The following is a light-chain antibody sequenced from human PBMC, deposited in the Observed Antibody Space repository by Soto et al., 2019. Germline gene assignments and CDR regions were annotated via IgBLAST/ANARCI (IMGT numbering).Light chain of an antibody. V-gene: IGKV3-20*01. CDR3: QQYGSTPLT. CDR1: QSVITY. J-gene: IGKJ4*01. Sequence: ESVLTQSPGTLSLSPGERATLSCRASQSVITYLAWYQQKPGQAPRLLSYGASSRATGIPDRFSGSGSGTDFTLTISRLEPEDVAVYYCQQYGSTPLTFGGGTKVEIK. CDR2: GAS.